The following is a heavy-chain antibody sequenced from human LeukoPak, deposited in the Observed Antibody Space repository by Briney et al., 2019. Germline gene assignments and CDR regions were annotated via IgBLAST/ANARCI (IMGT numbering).Heavy chain of an antibody. V-gene: IGHV5-51*01. CDR2: IYPGDSDT. J-gene: IGHJ3*02. Sequence: GESLKTSCKGSGYSFTSYWIGWVRQMPGKGLEWMGIIYPGDSDTRYSPSFQGQVTISADKSISTAYLQWSSLKASDTAMYYCARQAVAGTWASAFDIWGQGTMVTVSS. CDR1: GYSFTSYW. CDR3: ARQAVAGTWASAFDI. D-gene: IGHD6-19*01.